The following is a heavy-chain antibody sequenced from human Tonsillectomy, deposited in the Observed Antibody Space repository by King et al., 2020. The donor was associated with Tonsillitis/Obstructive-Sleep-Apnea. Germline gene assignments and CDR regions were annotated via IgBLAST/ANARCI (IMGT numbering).Heavy chain of an antibody. CDR1: GYTFIGYY. CDR2: INPNNGGT. J-gene: IGHJ4*02. CDR3: ARGPAENLSNNWLHY. V-gene: IGHV1-2*06. D-gene: IGHD1-20*01. Sequence: QLVQSGAEVREPGASVRVSCKASGYTFIGYYMHWVLQAPGQGLEWVGRINPNNGGTNCAQKIQGRDTMTRDTPISPAYMELSRMTSDDTAVYYCARGPAENLSNNWLHYWGQGTLVTVSS.